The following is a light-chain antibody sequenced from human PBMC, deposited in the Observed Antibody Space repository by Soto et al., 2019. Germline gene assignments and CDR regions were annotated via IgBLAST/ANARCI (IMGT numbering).Light chain of an antibody. J-gene: IGLJ2*01. CDR3: CSYAGSSTPLV. CDR1: SSDVGSYNL. CDR2: EVS. V-gene: IGLV2-23*02. Sequence: QSALTQPASVSGSPGQSITISCTGTSSDVGSYNLVSWYQQHPGKAPKLMIYEVSKRPSGVSNRFSGSKSGNTASLTISGLQAEDGADYYCCSYAGSSTPLVFGGGTKLTVL.